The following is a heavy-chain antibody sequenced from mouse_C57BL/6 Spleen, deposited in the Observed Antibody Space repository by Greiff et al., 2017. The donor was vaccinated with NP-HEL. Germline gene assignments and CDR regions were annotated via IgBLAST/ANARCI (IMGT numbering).Heavy chain of an antibody. V-gene: IGHV6-3*01. J-gene: IGHJ3*01. D-gene: IGHD2-4*01. CDR3: TFYDYFAY. Sequence: EVKLMESGGGLVQPGGSMKLSCVASGFTFSNYWMNWVRQSPEKGLEWVAQIRLKSDNYATHYAESVKGRFTISRDDSKSSVYLQMNNLRAEDTGIYYCTFYDYFAYWGQGTLVTVSA. CDR1: GFTFSNYW. CDR2: IRLKSDNYAT.